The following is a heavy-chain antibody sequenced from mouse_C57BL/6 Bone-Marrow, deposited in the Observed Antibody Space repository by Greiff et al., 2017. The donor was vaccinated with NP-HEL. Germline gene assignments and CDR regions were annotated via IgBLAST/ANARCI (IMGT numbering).Heavy chain of an antibody. CDR1: GYTFTSYG. CDR2: IYPRSGNT. Sequence: QVTLNESGAELARPGASVKLSCKASGYTFTSYGISWVKQRTGQGLEWIGEIYPRSGNTYYNEKFKGKATLTADKSSSTAYMELRSLTSEDSAVYFCARFRYYYAMDYWGQGTSVTVSS. J-gene: IGHJ4*01. V-gene: IGHV1-81*01. CDR3: ARFRYYYAMDY.